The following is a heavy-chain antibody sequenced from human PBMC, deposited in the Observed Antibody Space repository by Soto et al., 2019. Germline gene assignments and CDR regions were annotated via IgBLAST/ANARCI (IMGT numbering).Heavy chain of an antibody. CDR2: INGVNGIA. J-gene: IGHJ6*02. CDR3: AREETWFGELLNHYHGMDV. CDR1: GYTFATHV. Sequence: VEIVQSGTEVKRPGASVRLSCRASGYTFATHVMHWVRQAPGQRLEWMGMINGVNGIANYSRTFQGRVTRTRDTAATTAYMDLTNLSLEDTAVYFCAREETWFGELLNHYHGMDVWGQGTTVIV. V-gene: IGHV1-3*01. D-gene: IGHD3-10*01.